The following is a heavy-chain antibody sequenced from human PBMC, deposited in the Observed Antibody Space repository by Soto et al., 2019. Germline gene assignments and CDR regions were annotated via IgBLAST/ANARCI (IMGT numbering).Heavy chain of an antibody. CDR3: ASSNYDILTGYYYGMDV. D-gene: IGHD3-9*01. J-gene: IGHJ6*02. CDR1: GGSISSSNW. Sequence: SETLSLTCAVSGGSISSSNWWSWVRQPPGKGLEWIGEIYHSGSTNYNPSLKSRVTISVDKSKNQFSLKLSSVTAADTAVYYCASSNYDILTGYYYGMDVWGQGTTVTVSS. V-gene: IGHV4-4*02. CDR2: IYHSGST.